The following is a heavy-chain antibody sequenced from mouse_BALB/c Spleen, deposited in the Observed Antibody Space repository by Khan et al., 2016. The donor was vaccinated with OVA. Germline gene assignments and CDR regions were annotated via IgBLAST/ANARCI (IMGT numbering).Heavy chain of an antibody. CDR3: ARAYYRYDGYYAMDY. V-gene: IGHV2-6-4*01. CDR1: GFSLSRYN. J-gene: IGHJ4*01. CDR2: IWGGGGT. Sequence: QVQLKQSGPGLVAPSQSLSITCTVSGFSLSRYNIHWVRQPPGKGLEWLGMIWGGGGTDYNSTLKYRLSIRKDNSQSQVLLKMNSLQTDDTAMYYCARAYYRYDGYYAMDYWGQGTSVTVSS. D-gene: IGHD2-14*01.